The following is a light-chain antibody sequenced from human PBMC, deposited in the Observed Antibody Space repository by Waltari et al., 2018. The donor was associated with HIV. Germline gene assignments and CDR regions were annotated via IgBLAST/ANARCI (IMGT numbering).Light chain of an antibody. J-gene: IGLJ2*01. V-gene: IGLV2-14*01. CDR1: RSALGGYNY. CDR2: DVS. Sequence: QSALTQPASVSGSPGQSITISCTGTRSALGGYNYVSWYQQYAGKAPKLMIYDVSNRPSGVSNRFSGSKSGNTASLTISGLQAEDEADYYCSSYTSSSTLVFGGGTKLTVL. CDR3: SSYTSSSTLV.